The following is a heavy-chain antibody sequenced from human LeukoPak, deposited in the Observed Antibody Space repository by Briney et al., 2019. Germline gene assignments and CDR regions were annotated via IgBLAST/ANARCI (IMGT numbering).Heavy chain of an antibody. CDR2: ISAYNGNT. J-gene: IGHJ4*02. Sequence: ASVKVSCKASGGTFSSYAISWVRQAPGQGLEWMGWISAYNGNTNYAQKLQGRVTMTTDTSTSTAYMELRSLRSDDTAVYYCARAKSRDGYNFDYWGQGTLVTVSS. CDR3: ARAKSRDGYNFDY. V-gene: IGHV1-18*01. CDR1: GGTFSSYA. D-gene: IGHD5-24*01.